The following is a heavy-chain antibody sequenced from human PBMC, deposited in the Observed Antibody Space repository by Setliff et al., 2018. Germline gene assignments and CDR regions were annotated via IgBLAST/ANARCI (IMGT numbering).Heavy chain of an antibody. J-gene: IGHJ3*02. CDR3: AKILTGYDAFDI. V-gene: IGHV3-7*01. D-gene: IGHD2-15*01. CDR2: IKQDGREK. Sequence: GASLRLSCAASGFTFSSYWMSWVRQAPGKGLEWVANIKQDGREKYYVDFVKGRFTISRYNAKNSLFLQMNSLTAEDTTVYYCAKILTGYDAFDIWGPGTMVTVSS. CDR1: GFTFSSYW.